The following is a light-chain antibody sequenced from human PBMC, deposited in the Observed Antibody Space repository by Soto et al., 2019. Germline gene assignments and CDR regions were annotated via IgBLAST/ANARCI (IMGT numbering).Light chain of an antibody. CDR1: QSVSSNY. CDR3: QRYGSSLPLT. Sequence: EVVLAQSPGTLSLSPGERATLSCRASQSVSSNYLAWYQQRPGQPPRLLIYAASTRATGIPNRFSGSGSGTDFTLTINRLEPEDFAVYYCQRYGSSLPLTFGGGTKVEIK. CDR2: AAS. V-gene: IGKV3-20*01. J-gene: IGKJ4*01.